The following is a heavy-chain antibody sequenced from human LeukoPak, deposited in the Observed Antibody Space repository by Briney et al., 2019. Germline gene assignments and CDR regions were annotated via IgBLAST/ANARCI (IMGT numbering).Heavy chain of an antibody. CDR3: AKDTHPYGGFDY. V-gene: IGHV3-9*01. CDR2: ISWNSGSI. J-gene: IGHJ4*02. Sequence: GGSLRLSCAASGFTFDDYAMPWVRQAPGKGLEWVSGISWNSGSIGYADSVKGRFTISRDNAKNSLYLQMNSLRAEDTALYYCAKDTHPYGGFDYWGQGTLVTVSS. D-gene: IGHD3-10*01. CDR1: GFTFDDYA.